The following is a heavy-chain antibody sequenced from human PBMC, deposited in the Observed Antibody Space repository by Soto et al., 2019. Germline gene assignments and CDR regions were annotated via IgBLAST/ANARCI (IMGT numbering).Heavy chain of an antibody. J-gene: IGHJ6*02. CDR1: GFTFNSYW. Sequence: EVKLVESGGGLIQPGGSLRLSCAASGFTFNSYWMHWVRQAPGKGLVWVSRLNSDGSSRYYGDSMKGRFIISRDNAKNTLYLQINSLRDEDTAVYYCARGLKNKYGMDVWGQGTTVTVSS. D-gene: IGHD3-16*01. V-gene: IGHV3-74*01. CDR2: LNSDGSSR. CDR3: ARGLKNKYGMDV.